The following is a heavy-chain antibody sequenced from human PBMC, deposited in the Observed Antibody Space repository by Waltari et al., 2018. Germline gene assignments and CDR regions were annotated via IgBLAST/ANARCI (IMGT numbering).Heavy chain of an antibody. D-gene: IGHD6-13*01. CDR1: GGPIRSYY. J-gene: IGHJ3*02. Sequence: QVQLQESGPGLVKPSETLSLTCTVSGGPIRSYYWSWIRQPAGTGLEWIGRIYTSGSTNYNPSLKSRVTMSVDTSKNQFSLKLSSVTAADTAVYYCARVFGQGSIAAAGTGDAFDIWGQGTMVTVSS. CDR3: ARVFGQGSIAAAGTGDAFDI. V-gene: IGHV4-4*07. CDR2: IYTSGST.